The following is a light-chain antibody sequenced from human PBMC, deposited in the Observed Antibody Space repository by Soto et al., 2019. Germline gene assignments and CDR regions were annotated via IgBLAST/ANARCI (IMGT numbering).Light chain of an antibody. CDR2: STA. CDR3: LLYYTGAPA. CDR1: TGAVXXXXH. V-gene: IGLV7-43*01. Sequence: QAVVTQXPSLTVSPXGTXXXTXASSTGAVXXXXHPNWFQXKXGQAPRSLIYSTANRHSWTPARFSGSLLGGKAALTLSGVQPEDEAEYYCLLYYTGAPAFGGGTKLTVL. J-gene: IGLJ3*02.